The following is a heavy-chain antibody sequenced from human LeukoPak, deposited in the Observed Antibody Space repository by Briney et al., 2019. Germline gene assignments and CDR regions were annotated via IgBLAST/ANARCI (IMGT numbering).Heavy chain of an antibody. CDR1: GFTFSSYG. J-gene: IGHJ4*02. V-gene: IGHV3-23*01. D-gene: IGHD1-26*01. CDR2: ISGSGGST. Sequence: PGGSLRLSCAASGFTFSSYGMHWVRQAPGKGLEWVSGISGSGGSTYYADSVKGRFTISRDNSKNTLYLQMNSLRAEDTAVYYCAKDLGIVGATVLDYWGQGTLVTVSS. CDR3: AKDLGIVGATVLDY.